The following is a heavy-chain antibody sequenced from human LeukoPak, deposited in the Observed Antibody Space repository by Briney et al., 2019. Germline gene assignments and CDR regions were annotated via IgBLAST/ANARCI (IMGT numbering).Heavy chain of an antibody. J-gene: IGHJ4*02. Sequence: PGGSLRLSCAASKFTFSSYGMHWVRQAPGKGLEWVAVISSDGSNKYYADSVRGRFTISRDNSKNTLYLHMNSLRPEDTAVYYCAKSRHPYNWNDGAFFDYWGQGTLVTVSS. CDR3: AKSRHPYNWNDGAFFDY. V-gene: IGHV3-30*18. CDR1: KFTFSSYG. CDR2: ISSDGSNK. D-gene: IGHD1-20*01.